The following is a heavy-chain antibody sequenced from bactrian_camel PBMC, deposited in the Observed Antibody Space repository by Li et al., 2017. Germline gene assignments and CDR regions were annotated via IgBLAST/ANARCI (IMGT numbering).Heavy chain of an antibody. CDR2: IDTDTGSR. CDR1: EYSLSRRC. Sequence: VQLVESGGGSVHAGGSLRLSCAASEYSLSRRCMGWFRQSPGKEREGVATIDTDTGSRYYDTPVKGRFTISQDNAKRTVYLQMDGLKPEDSGMYYCGAHGGSDCYNLAPYAVSSWGQGTQVTVS. J-gene: IGHJ4*01. CDR3: GAHGGSDCYNLAPYAVSS. D-gene: IGHD2*01. V-gene: IGHV3S40*01.